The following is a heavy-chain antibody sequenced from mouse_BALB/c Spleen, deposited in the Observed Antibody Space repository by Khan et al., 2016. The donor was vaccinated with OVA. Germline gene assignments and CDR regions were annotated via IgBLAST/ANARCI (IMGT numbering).Heavy chain of an antibody. J-gene: IGHJ4*01. CDR1: GYAFTNYL. CDR3: ARKGPFYYGSSYNYAVDY. CDR2: ISPGSDDS. Sequence: QVQLQQSGTELVRPGTSVKVSCKASGYAFTNYLIEWVKQRPGQGLEWIGVISPGSDDSHYNEKFKGKAKLTADKSSSTAYMQLSSLTSDDSAVYFCARKGPFYYGSSYNYAVDYWGQGTSVTVSS. D-gene: IGHD1-1*01. V-gene: IGHV1-54*01.